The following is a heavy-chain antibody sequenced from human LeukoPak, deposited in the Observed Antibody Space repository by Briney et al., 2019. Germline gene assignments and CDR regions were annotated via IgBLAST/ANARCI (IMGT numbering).Heavy chain of an antibody. D-gene: IGHD2-21*02. CDR3: ARDCRGDPDAFDI. Sequence: GGSLRLSWAASGFTVSSNYMSWVRQAPGKGLEWVSVIYSGGSTYYADSVKGRFTISRDNSKNTLYLQMNSLRAEDTAVYYCARDCRGDPDAFDIWGQGTMVTVSS. CDR2: IYSGGST. J-gene: IGHJ3*02. V-gene: IGHV3-66*01. CDR1: GFTVSSNY.